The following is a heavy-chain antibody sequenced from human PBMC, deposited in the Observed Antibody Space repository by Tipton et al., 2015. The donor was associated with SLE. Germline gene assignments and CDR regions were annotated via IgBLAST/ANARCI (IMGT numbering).Heavy chain of an antibody. V-gene: IGHV4-39*07. Sequence: LRLSCTVSGGSISSYYWGWIRQPPGKGLEWIGSIYYSGSTYYNPSLKSRVTISVDTSKNQFSLKLSSVTAADTAVYYCARGVKYCSSTSCYQGDFWYFDLWGRGTLVTVSS. CDR2: IYYSGST. CDR3: ARGVKYCSSTSCYQGDFWYFDL. CDR1: GGSISSYY. D-gene: IGHD2-2*01. J-gene: IGHJ2*01.